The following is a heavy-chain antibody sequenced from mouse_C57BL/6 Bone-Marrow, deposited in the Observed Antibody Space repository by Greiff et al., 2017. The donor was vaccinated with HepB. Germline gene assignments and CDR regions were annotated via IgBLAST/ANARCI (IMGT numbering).Heavy chain of an antibody. V-gene: IGHV1-59*01. CDR1: GYTFTSYW. CDR2: IDPSDSYT. CDR3: ARSGDVYDY. Sequence: QVQLQQPGAELVRPGTSVKLSCKASGYTFTSYWMHWVKQRPGQGLEWIGVIDPSDSYTNYNQKFKGKATLTVDTSSSTAYMQLSSLTSEDSAVYYCARSGDVYDYWRQGTTLTFSS. J-gene: IGHJ2*01.